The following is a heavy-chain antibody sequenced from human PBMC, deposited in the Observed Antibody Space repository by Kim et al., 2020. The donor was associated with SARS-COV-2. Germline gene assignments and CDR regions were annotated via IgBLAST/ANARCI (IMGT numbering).Heavy chain of an antibody. D-gene: IGHD3-10*01. CDR1: GGSFSGYY. Sequence: SETLSLTCAVYGGSFSGYYWSWIRQPPGKGLEWIGEINHSGSTNYNPSLKSRVTISVDTSKNQFSLKLSSVTAADTAVYYCARGKGITMVRGVIARGTYNWFDPWGQGTLVTVSS. V-gene: IGHV4-34*01. CDR2: INHSGST. CDR3: ARGKGITMVRGVIARGTYNWFDP. J-gene: IGHJ5*02.